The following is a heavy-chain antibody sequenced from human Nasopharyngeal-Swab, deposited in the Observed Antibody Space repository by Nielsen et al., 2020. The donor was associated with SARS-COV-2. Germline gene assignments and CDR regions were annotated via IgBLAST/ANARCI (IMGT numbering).Heavy chain of an antibody. V-gene: IGHV3-33*01. Sequence: GESLKISCAASGFTFSSYGMHWVRQAPAKGLEWVAVIWYDGSNKYYADSVKGRFAISRDNSKNTLYLQMNSLRAEDTAVYYCARDEAVAQLSYYGMDVWGQGTTVTVSS. CDR1: GFTFSSYG. D-gene: IGHD6-19*01. J-gene: IGHJ6*02. CDR3: ARDEAVAQLSYYGMDV. CDR2: IWYDGSNK.